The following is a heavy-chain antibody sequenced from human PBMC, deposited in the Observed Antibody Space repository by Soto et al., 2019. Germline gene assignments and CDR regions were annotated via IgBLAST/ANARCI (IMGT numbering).Heavy chain of an antibody. CDR3: ASLPLWFGELYVPWFDP. CDR2: IYYSGST. D-gene: IGHD3-10*01. Sequence: QLQLQESGPGLVKPSETLSLTCTVSGGSISSSSYYWGWIRQPPGKGLEWIGSIYYSGSTYYNPSLMGRVTISVDTSKNQFSLTLSSVTAADTAVYYCASLPLWFGELYVPWFDPWGQGTLVTVSS. CDR1: GGSISSSSYY. J-gene: IGHJ5*02. V-gene: IGHV4-39*01.